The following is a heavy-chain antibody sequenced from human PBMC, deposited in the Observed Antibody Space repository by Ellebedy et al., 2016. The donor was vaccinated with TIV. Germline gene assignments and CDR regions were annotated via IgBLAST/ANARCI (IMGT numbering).Heavy chain of an antibody. D-gene: IGHD6-13*01. CDR3: ARVAITAAVGGGYFDL. CDR1: GGSLTNHF. Sequence: MPSETLSLTCTVSGGSLTNHFWSWIRQPPGKGLEWIASIYYPGSTNYNPSLKSRVTISVDTSKNQISLTLMTSVSAADTAVYYCARVAITAAVGGGYFDLWGRGTLVTVSS. CDR2: IYYPGST. V-gene: IGHV4-59*11. J-gene: IGHJ2*01.